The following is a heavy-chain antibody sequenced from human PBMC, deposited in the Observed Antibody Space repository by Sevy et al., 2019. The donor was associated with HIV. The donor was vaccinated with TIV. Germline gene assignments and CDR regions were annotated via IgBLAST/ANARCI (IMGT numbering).Heavy chain of an antibody. Sequence: GGSLRLSCAASGLTVSDSYMAWVRQSPGKGLEWVSLIHSSGATYYADSVKGRFTLSRDRSENTLCLQMNTLGAEDTALYYCARVFWDYRQRRGAYFDYWGQGTLVTVSS. D-gene: IGHD1-7*01. CDR3: ARVFWDYRQRRGAYFDY. CDR2: IHSSGAT. J-gene: IGHJ4*02. CDR1: GLTVSDSY. V-gene: IGHV3-53*01.